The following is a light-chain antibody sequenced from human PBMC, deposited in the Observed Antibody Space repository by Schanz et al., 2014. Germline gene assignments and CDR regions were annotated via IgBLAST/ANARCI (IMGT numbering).Light chain of an antibody. V-gene: IGLV2-14*02. CDR2: EGS. CDR1: SSDVGGYNV. Sequence: QSALTQPASVSGSPGQSITISCTGTSSDVGGYNVVSWYQQHTGKAPKLMIYEGSKRPSGVSNRFSGSKSGNTASLTISGVQAEDEADYYCTSYTSVSTWVFGGGTKVTVL. CDR3: TSYTSVSTWV. J-gene: IGLJ3*02.